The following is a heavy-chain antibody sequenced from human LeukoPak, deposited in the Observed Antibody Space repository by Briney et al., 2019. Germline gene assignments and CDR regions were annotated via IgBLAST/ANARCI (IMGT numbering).Heavy chain of an antibody. CDR2: IYYSGST. CDR1: GGSISSYY. CDR3: ARVYCSGGSCYGVPGDNWFDP. D-gene: IGHD2-15*01. J-gene: IGHJ5*02. Sequence: SETLSFTCTVSGGSISSYYWSWIRQPPGKGLEWIGDIYYSGSTNYNPSLKSRVTISVDTSKNQFSLKLSSVTAADTAVYYCARVYCSGGSCYGVPGDNWFDPWGQGTLVTVSS. V-gene: IGHV4-59*08.